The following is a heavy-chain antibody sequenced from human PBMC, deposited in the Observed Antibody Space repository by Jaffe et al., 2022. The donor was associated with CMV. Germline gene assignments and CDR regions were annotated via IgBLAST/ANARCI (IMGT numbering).Heavy chain of an antibody. D-gene: IGHD1-26*01. V-gene: IGHV3-43*01. CDR3: AKGGAGSYRDAFDI. Sequence: EVQLVESGGVVVQPGGSLRLSCAASGFTFDDYTMHWVRQAPGKGLEWVSLISWDGGSTYYADSVKGRFTISRDNSKNSLYLQMNSLRTEDTALYYCAKGGAGSYRDAFDIWGQGTMVTVSS. CDR1: GFTFDDYT. CDR2: ISWDGGST. J-gene: IGHJ3*02.